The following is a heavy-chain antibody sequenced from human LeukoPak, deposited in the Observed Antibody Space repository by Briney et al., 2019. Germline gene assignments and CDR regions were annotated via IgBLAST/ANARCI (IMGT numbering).Heavy chain of an antibody. D-gene: IGHD1-26*01. Sequence: PSETLSLTCTVSGGSISSYYWSWIRQPPGKGLEWIGYIYTSGSTNYNPSLKSRVTISVDTSKNQFSLKLSSVTAADTAVYYCARHKAVGATRVYYYYYMDVWGKGTTVTVSS. CDR3: ARHKAVGATRVYYYYYMDV. V-gene: IGHV4-4*09. J-gene: IGHJ6*03. CDR1: GGSISSYY. CDR2: IYTSGST.